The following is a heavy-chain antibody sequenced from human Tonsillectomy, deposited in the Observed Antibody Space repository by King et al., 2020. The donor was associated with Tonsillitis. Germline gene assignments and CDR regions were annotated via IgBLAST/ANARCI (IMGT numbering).Heavy chain of an antibody. J-gene: IGHJ3*02. CDR1: GFIFSSYA. Sequence: VQLVESGGGVVQPGRSLRLSCAASGFIFSSYAMHWVRQAPGKGLEWVAVISYDGSNKYYADSVKGRFTISRDNSKNTLYLQVNSLRPEDTAVYYCARDRGDTYYYDTGPDAFDMWGQGTMVTVSS. CDR3: ARDRGDTYYYDTGPDAFDM. CDR2: ISYDGSNK. V-gene: IGHV3-30*04. D-gene: IGHD3-22*01.